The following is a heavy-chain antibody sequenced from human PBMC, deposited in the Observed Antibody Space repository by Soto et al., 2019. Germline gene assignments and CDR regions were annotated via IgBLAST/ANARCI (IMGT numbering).Heavy chain of an antibody. CDR2: MNPNSGNT. CDR3: ARATHIPTYYDYIWGSYRYTPPPRWFDP. V-gene: IGHV1-8*01. D-gene: IGHD3-16*02. CDR1: GYTFTSYD. J-gene: IGHJ5*02. Sequence: ASVKVSCKASGYTFTSYDINWVRQATGQGLEWMGWMNPNSGNTGYAQKFQGRVTMTRNTSISTAYMELSSLRSEDTAVYYCARATHIPTYYDYIWGSYRYTPPPRWFDPWGQGTLVTVSS.